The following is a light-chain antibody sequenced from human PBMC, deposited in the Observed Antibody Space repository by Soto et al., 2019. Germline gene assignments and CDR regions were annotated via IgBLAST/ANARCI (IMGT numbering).Light chain of an antibody. Sequence: DIQMTQSPSTLSGSVGDRVTITCRASQTISSWLAWYQQKPGKAPKLLIYKASTLKSGVPSRFSGSGSGTEFTLTISSLQPDDFATYYCQQYSDYSSFGHGTKVEIK. V-gene: IGKV1-5*03. J-gene: IGKJ1*01. CDR1: QTISSW. CDR2: KAS. CDR3: QQYSDYSS.